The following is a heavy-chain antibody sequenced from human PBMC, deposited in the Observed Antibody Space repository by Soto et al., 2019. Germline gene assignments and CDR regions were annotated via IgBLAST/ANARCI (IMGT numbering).Heavy chain of an antibody. V-gene: IGHV1-24*01. J-gene: IGHJ5*02. CDR2: FDPEDGET. CDR3: ATSYYDILTGSNWFDP. D-gene: IGHD3-9*01. Sequence: ASVKVSCKVSGYTLTELSMHWVRQAPGKGLEWMEGFDPEDGETIYAQKFQGRVTMTEDTSTDTAYMELSSLRSEDTAVYYCATSYYDILTGSNWFDPWGQGTLLTVSS. CDR1: GYTLTELS.